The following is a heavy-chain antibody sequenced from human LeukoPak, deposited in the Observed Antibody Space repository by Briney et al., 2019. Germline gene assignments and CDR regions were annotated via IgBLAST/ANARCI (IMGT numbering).Heavy chain of an antibody. CDR3: ARADIVATVYDY. CDR1: GGSFSGYY. CDR2: INHSGST. D-gene: IGHD5-12*01. J-gene: IGHJ4*02. Sequence: SETLSLTCAVYGGSFSGYYWSWIRQPPGKGLEWIGEINHSGSTNYNPSLKSRVTISVDTSKNQFSLKLSSVTAADTAVYYCARADIVATVYDYWGQGTLVTVSS. V-gene: IGHV4-34*01.